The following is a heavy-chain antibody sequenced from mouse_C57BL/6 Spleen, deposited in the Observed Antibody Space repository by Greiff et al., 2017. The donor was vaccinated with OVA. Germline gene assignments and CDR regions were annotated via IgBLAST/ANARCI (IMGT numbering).Heavy chain of an antibody. J-gene: IGHJ2*01. CDR2: IYPGSGNT. CDR1: GYTFTDYY. CDR3: ARETFDY. V-gene: IGHV1-76*01. Sequence: VQRVESGAELVRPGASVKLSCKASGYTFTDYYINWVKQRPGQGLEWIARIYPGSGNTYYNEKFKGKATLTAEKSSSTAYMQLSSLTSEDSAVYFCARETFDYWGQGTTLTVSS.